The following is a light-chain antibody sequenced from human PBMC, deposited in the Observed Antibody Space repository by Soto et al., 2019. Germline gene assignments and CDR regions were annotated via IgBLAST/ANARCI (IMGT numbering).Light chain of an antibody. J-gene: IGLJ2*01. CDR1: SSNIGAGYD. Sequence: QSVLTQPPSVSGAPGQRVTISCTGSSSNIGAGYDVHWYQQLPGTAPKLLIYGNSNRPSGVPDRFSGSKSGTSDSLAITGLQAEDEADYYCQSYDRSLSVVFGGGTKLPVL. CDR3: QSYDRSLSVV. V-gene: IGLV1-40*01. CDR2: GNS.